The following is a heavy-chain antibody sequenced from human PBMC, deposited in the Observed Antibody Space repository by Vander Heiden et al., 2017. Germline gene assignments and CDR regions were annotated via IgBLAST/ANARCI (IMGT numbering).Heavy chain of an antibody. Sequence: EVQLVESGGGLVKPGGSLRLPCAASGFTFTNGWMSWVSQAPGKGLEWVGRIKSKNDVGTTDYAAPVKGRFTISREDSKNTVYLQMNSLKTEDTAVYYCSTEPYRIAAPSWGQGTLVTVSS. V-gene: IGHV3-15*01. CDR3: STEPYRIAAPS. CDR1: GFTFTNGW. CDR2: IKSKNDVGTT. D-gene: IGHD6-25*01. J-gene: IGHJ5*02.